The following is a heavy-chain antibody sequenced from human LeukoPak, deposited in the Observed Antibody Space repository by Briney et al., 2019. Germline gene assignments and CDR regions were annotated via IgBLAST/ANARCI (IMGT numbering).Heavy chain of an antibody. V-gene: IGHV3-7*03. CDR2: INHNGNVN. CDR3: ARGGGLDV. J-gene: IGHJ6*02. CDR1: GFTFSSYW. Sequence: GGSLRLSCAASGFTFSSYWMNWARQAPGKGLEWVASINHNGNVNYYVDSVKGRFTISRDNAKSSLYLQMSNLRAEDTAVYFCARGGGLDVWGRGATVTVSS. D-gene: IGHD3-16*01.